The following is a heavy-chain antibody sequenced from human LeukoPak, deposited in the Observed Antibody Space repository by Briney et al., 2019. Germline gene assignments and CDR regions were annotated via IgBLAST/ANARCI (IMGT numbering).Heavy chain of an antibody. J-gene: IGHJ4*02. CDR2: NIGSSGST. CDR1: GFRFSNYA. CDR3: AKGGYDYVEIGYFDF. D-gene: IGHD5-12*01. Sequence: PGGSLRLSCAASGFRFSNYAMNWVRQAPGKGLEWVSVNIGSSGSTFYADSVKGRFTIPRDNSKNTLYLQMNSLRDEDTAVYYCAKGGYDYVEIGYFDFWGQGTPVTVSS. V-gene: IGHV3-23*01.